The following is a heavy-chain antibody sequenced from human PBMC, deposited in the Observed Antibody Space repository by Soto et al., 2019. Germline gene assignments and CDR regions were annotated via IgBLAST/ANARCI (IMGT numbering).Heavy chain of an antibody. CDR3: AKDGGGGSYSHGDWFDP. D-gene: IGHD1-26*01. CDR1: GGTFSSYA. V-gene: IGHV1-69*13. Sequence: SVKVSCKASGGTFSSYAISWVRQAPGQGLEWMGGIIPIFGTANYAQKFQGRVTITADESTSTAYMELSSLRSEDTAVYYCAKDGGGGSYSHGDWFDPWGQGALVTVSS. J-gene: IGHJ5*02. CDR2: IIPIFGTA.